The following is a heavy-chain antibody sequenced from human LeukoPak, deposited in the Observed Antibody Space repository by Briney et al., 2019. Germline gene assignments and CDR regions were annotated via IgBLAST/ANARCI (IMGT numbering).Heavy chain of an antibody. V-gene: IGHV5-51*01. CDR2: IYPGDSDT. D-gene: IGHD2-2*01. CDR3: ARLTGCSSTSCYDAFDI. CDR1: GYSFTSYW. J-gene: IGHJ3*02. Sequence: GESLKISCKGSGYSFTSYWIGWVRQMPGKGLEWMGIIYPGDSDTGYSPSFQGQVTISADKSISTAYLQWSSLKASDTAMYYCARLTGCSSTSCYDAFDIWGQGTMVTVSS.